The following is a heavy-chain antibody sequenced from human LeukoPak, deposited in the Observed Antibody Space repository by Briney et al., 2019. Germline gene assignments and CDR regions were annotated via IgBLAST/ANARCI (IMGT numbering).Heavy chain of an antibody. CDR1: GFTFGSYA. CDR2: ISGSGGST. D-gene: IGHD3-3*01. J-gene: IGHJ5*02. V-gene: IGHV3-23*01. CDR3: ATGEYYDFWSGSWFDP. Sequence: PGGSLRLSCAASGFTFGSYAMSWVRQAPGKGLEWVSAISGSGGSTYYADSVQGRFTISRDNAKNSLYLQMNSLRAEDTAVYYCATGEYYDFWSGSWFDPWGQGTLVTVSS.